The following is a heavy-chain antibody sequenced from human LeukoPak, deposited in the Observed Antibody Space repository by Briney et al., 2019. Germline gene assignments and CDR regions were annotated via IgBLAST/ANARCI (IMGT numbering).Heavy chain of an antibody. CDR1: GFTFSDYW. Sequence: PGGSLRLSCAASGFTFSDYWMSWVRQGPGKGLEWVANIKQDGSEKYYVDSVKGRSTISRDNAKNSLYLQMNSLRAEDTAVYYCARDFYGDYALSAFDIWGQGAMVTVSS. V-gene: IGHV3-7*01. D-gene: IGHD4-17*01. J-gene: IGHJ3*02. CDR2: IKQDGSEK. CDR3: ARDFYGDYALSAFDI.